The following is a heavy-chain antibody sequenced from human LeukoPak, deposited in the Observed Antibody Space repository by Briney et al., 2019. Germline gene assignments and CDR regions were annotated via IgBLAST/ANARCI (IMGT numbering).Heavy chain of an antibody. V-gene: IGHV4-61*02. D-gene: IGHD5-18*01. CDR1: GGSISSGSYY. Sequence: PSETLSLTCTVSGGSISSGSYYWSWIRQPAGKGLEGIGRIYTSGSTNYNPSLKSRVTISVDTSKNQFSLKLSSVPAADTAVYYCARGGDTALGHGIDYWGQGTLVTVSS. J-gene: IGHJ4*02. CDR2: IYTSGST. CDR3: ARGGDTALGHGIDY.